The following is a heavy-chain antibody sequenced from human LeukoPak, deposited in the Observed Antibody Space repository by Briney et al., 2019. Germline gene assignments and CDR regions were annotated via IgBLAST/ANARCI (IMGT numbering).Heavy chain of an antibody. J-gene: IGHJ4*02. D-gene: IGHD3-22*01. CDR1: GYTFTGYY. V-gene: IGHV1-2*02. CDR3: ARVAYDSSGYSGYFDY. CDR2: INPNSGGT. Sequence: ASVKVSCNASGYTFTGYYMHWVRQAPGQGLEWMGWINPNSGGTNYAQKFQGRVTMTRDTSISTAYMELSRLRSDDTAVYYCARVAYDSSGYSGYFDYWGQGTLVTVSS.